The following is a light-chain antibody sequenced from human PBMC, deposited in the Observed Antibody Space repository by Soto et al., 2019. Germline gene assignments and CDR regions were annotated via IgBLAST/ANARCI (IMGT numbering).Light chain of an antibody. CDR2: GAA. CDR1: LAISNY. Sequence: DIQMTQSPSSLSAFVGDRVTITCRASLAISNYLSWYQQKPGKAPNLLIYGAATLQSGVPSRFAGNGSGTEFSLTITSLPPEDGANYYCKRYNTVPWTFGQGTKVEIK. V-gene: IGKV1-27*01. J-gene: IGKJ1*01. CDR3: KRYNTVPWT.